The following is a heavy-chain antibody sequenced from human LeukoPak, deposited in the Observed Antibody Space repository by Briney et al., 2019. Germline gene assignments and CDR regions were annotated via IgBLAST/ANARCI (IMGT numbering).Heavy chain of an antibody. J-gene: IGHJ4*02. CDR1: GYTLTELS. V-gene: IGHV1-46*01. CDR3: ASPRNEYSSSSPFDY. Sequence: GASVKVSCKVSGYTLTELSMHWVRQAPGQGLEWMGIINPSGGSTSYAQKFQGRVTMTRDTSTSTAYMELSSLRSEDTAVYYCASPRNEYSSSSPFDYWGQGTLVTVSS. CDR2: INPSGGST. D-gene: IGHD6-6*01.